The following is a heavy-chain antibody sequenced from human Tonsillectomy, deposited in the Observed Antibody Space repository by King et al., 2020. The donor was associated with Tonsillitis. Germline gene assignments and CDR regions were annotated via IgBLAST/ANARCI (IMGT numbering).Heavy chain of an antibody. CDR3: ARVRVDCTSPNCYYYMDV. V-gene: IGHV4-61*02. CDR2: IYTSGST. CDR1: GGSISSGSYY. D-gene: IGHD2-8*01. Sequence: QLQESGPGLVKPSQTLSLTCTVSGGSISSGSYYWTWIRQPAGKGLEWIGRIYTSGSTNYNPSLKSRVTMSVDTSKNQFSLKLSSVTAADTAIYYCARVRVDCTSPNCYYYMDVWGKGTTVTVSS. J-gene: IGHJ6*03.